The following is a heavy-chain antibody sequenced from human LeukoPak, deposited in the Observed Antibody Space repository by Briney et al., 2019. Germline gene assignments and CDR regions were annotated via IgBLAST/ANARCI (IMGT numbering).Heavy chain of an antibody. J-gene: IGHJ4*02. D-gene: IGHD5-12*01. Sequence: GGSLRLSCAASGFTFSSYWMSWVRQAPGKGLEWVANIKQDGSEKNHVGSVKGRFTISRDNAKNSLELQMNSLRDEDTAVYYCARAGGYASSWAYWGQGTLVTVSS. V-gene: IGHV3-7*01. CDR2: IKQDGSEK. CDR1: GFTFSSYW. CDR3: ARAGGYASSWAY.